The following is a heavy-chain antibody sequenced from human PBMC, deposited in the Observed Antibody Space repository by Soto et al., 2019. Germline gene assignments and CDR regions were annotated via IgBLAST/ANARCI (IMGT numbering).Heavy chain of an antibody. J-gene: IGHJ5*02. Sequence: SETLSLTCTVSVGSISSYYWSWIRQPPGKGLEWIGYIYYSGSTNYNPSLKSRVTISVDTSKNQFSLKLSSVTAADTAVYYCARDYVSSSWHMNWFDPWGQGTLVTVSS. CDR2: IYYSGST. CDR3: ARDYVSSSWHMNWFDP. CDR1: VGSISSYY. V-gene: IGHV4-59*01. D-gene: IGHD6-13*01.